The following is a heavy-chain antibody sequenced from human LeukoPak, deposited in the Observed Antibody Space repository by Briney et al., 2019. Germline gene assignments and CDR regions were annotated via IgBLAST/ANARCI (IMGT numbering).Heavy chain of an antibody. Sequence: GASLRLSCAASGFTFSSYAMSWLRQAPGKGLEWVSAISGSGGSTYYADSVKGRFTISRDNSKNTLYLQMNSLRAEDTAVYYCAKATYDFWSGYLAYSFDYWGQGTLVTVS. CDR3: AKATYDFWSGYLAYSFDY. J-gene: IGHJ4*02. CDR2: ISGSGGST. V-gene: IGHV3-23*01. D-gene: IGHD3-3*01. CDR1: GFTFSSYA.